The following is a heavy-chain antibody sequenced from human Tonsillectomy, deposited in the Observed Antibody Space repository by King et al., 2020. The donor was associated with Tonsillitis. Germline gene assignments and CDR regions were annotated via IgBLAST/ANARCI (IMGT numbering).Heavy chain of an antibody. V-gene: IGHV4-30-4*01. J-gene: IGHJ4*02. CDR2: IYYSGST. D-gene: IGHD3-16*02. CDR3: ARGYYVYVWGIYRYFDY. CDR1: GGSISSGDYY. Sequence: QLQESGPGLVKPSQTLSLTCTVSGGSISSGDYYWSWIRQPPGKGLEWIGYIYYSGSTYYKPSLKSRVTISVDTSKNQFSLELSSVTAADTAVYYCARGYYVYVWGIYRYFDYWGQGTLVTVSS.